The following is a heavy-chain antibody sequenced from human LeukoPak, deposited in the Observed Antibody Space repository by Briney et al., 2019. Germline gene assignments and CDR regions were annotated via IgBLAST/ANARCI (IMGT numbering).Heavy chain of an antibody. CDR2: IFNSGST. J-gene: IGHJ5*02. CDR3: ARDPSLAAAGSRYNWFDP. V-gene: IGHV4-31*03. Sequence: SETLSLTCTVSGASISSGGYYWSWIRQHPGKGLEWIGYIFNSGSTYYNPSLKSRVTISVDTSKNQFSLKLSSVTAADTAVYYCARDPSLAAAGSRYNWFDPWGQGTLVTVSS. CDR1: GASISSGGYY. D-gene: IGHD6-13*01.